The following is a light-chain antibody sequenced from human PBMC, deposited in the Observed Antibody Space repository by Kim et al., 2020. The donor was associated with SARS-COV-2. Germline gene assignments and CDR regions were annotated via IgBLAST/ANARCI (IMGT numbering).Light chain of an antibody. Sequence: DIQMTQSPSSLSASVGDRVTITCRASQGVSKYLAWYQQRPGKVPKLLIFDTSTLQSGVPSRFSGSGSGTDFTLTISSLQPEDVATYYCQNYDSAPRTFGGGTKVDIK. V-gene: IGKV1-27*01. CDR2: DTS. CDR1: QGVSKY. J-gene: IGKJ4*01. CDR3: QNYDSAPRT.